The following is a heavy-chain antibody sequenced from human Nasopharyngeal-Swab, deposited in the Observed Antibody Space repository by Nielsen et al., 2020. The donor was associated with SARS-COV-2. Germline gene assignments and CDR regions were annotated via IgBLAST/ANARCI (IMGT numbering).Heavy chain of an antibody. CDR3: ARGGGYYYDSSGSIDAFDI. V-gene: IGHV3-30*03. J-gene: IGHJ3*02. D-gene: IGHD3-22*01. CDR2: ISYDGSNK. CDR1: GFTFSSYG. Sequence: GESPKISCAASGFTFSSYGMHWVRQAPGKGLEWVAVISYDGSNKYYADSVKGRFTISRENAKNSLYLQMNSLRAGDTAVYYCARGGGYYYDSSGSIDAFDIWGQGTMVTVSS.